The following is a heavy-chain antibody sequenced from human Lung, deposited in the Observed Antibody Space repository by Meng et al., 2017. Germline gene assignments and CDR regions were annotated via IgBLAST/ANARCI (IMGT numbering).Heavy chain of an antibody. D-gene: IGHD4-11*01. J-gene: IGHJ4*02. V-gene: IGHV4-34*01. CDR2: INHSGST. CDR1: GGSFSDYY. Sequence: QVQLHEWDAGLFKPSETLSLTCVVSGGSFSDYYWSWIRQPPGKGLEWIGEINHSGSTNYNPSLESRATISVDTSQNNLSLKLSSVTAADSAVYYCARGPTTMAHDFDYWGQGTLVTVSS. CDR3: ARGPTTMAHDFDY.